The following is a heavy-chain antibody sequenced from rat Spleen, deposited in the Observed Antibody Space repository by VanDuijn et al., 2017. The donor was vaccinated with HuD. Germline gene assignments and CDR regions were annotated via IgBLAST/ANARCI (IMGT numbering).Heavy chain of an antibody. D-gene: IGHD1-10*01. J-gene: IGHJ3*01. CDR2: ITNTGGST. Sequence: EVQLVESGGGLVQPGRSMKLSCVASGFTFNNYWMTWIRQAPGKGLDWVATITNTGGSTFYSDSVKGRFTLSRDNAKSTLYLQMDSLKSEDTATYYCATGGIYNNYGFAYWGQGTLVTVSS. CDR1: GFTFNNYW. V-gene: IGHV5-31*01. CDR3: ATGGIYNNYGFAY.